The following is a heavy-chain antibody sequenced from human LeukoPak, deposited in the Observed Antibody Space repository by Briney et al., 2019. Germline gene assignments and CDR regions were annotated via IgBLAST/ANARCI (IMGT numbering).Heavy chain of an antibody. J-gene: IGHJ4*02. CDR2: INPNSGGA. CDR1: GYSFTGYY. CDR3: AREYSYGFYFDY. Sequence: ASVKVSCKASGYSFTGYYIHWVRQAPGQGLEWMGRINPNSGGANYAQKFQGWVTMTRDTSITTAYLELSRLRPDDTAVYYCAREYSYGFYFDYWGQGTQVTFSS. V-gene: IGHV1-2*04. D-gene: IGHD4-11*01.